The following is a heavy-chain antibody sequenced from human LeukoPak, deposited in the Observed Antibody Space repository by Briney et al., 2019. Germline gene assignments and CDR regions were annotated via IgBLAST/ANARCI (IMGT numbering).Heavy chain of an antibody. CDR2: IYYNGST. D-gene: IGHD3-22*01. CDR3: SRNYDSSGYTTFGY. Sequence: SETLSLTCTVSGGSISTYYWSWIRQPPAKGLEWIGHIYYNGSTNYDPSLKSRVTIAVDTSKNHFYLKLRSVTAADTAVYYCSRNYDSSGYTTFGYWGRGTLVTVSS. CDR1: GGSISTYY. V-gene: IGHV4-59*01. J-gene: IGHJ4*02.